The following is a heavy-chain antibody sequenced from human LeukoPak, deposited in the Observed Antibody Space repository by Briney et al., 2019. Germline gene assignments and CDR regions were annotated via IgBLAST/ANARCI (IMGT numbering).Heavy chain of an antibody. CDR3: SKGNIAASATSLHFDY. D-gene: IGHD6-6*01. CDR1: GFTFSNYA. Sequence: GGSLRLSCAASGFTFSNYAMSWVRQAPGEGLEWVSGDSGSGDTTYYADSVKGRFTISRDNSKNTLYLQMSSLRAEDTALYYRSKGNIAASATSLHFDYWGQGTLVTVSS. CDR2: DSGSGDTT. J-gene: IGHJ4*02. V-gene: IGHV3-23*01.